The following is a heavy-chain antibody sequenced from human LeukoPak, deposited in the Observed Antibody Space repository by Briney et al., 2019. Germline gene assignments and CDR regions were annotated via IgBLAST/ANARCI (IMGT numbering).Heavy chain of an antibody. CDR3: ARGHYGLDV. V-gene: IGHV3-48*04. CDR1: GFTFSSYA. CDR2: INPSGSAI. Sequence: GGSLRLSCAASGFTFSSYAMSWVRQAPGKGLEWVSYINPSGSAIYYADSVKGRFTISRDNAKNSLYLQMDSLRAEDTALYYCARGHYGLDVWGQGTTVTVSS. J-gene: IGHJ6*02.